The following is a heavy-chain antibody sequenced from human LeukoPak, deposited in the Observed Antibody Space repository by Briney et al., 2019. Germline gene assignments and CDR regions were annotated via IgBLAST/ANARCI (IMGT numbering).Heavy chain of an antibody. V-gene: IGHV3-7*01. CDR3: ASQLYSSGWYYFDY. J-gene: IGHJ4*02. CDR1: GFTFSSYW. Sequence: GGSLRLSCAASGFTFSSYWMSWVRQVPGKGLEWVANIDQDGGEKYYVDSVKGRFTISRDNAKNSLYLQMNSLRAEDTAVYYCASQLYSSGWYYFDYWGQGTLVTVSS. D-gene: IGHD6-19*01. CDR2: IDQDGGEK.